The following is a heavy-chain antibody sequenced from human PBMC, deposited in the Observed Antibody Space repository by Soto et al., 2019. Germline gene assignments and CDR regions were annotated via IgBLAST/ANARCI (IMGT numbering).Heavy chain of an antibody. D-gene: IGHD3-3*01. Sequence: ASVKVSCKASGYTFTNSGIIWVRQAPGQGLEWLGWINTDNGNTNYAQHLQGRVTLTTDTSTSTAYMDLRSLRSDDTAVYYCARDQGITTLGVDYMYYYGMDVWGPGTTVTVSS. CDR3: ARDQGITTLGVDYMYYYGMDV. CDR1: GYTFTNSG. CDR2: INTDNGNT. J-gene: IGHJ6*02. V-gene: IGHV1-18*01.